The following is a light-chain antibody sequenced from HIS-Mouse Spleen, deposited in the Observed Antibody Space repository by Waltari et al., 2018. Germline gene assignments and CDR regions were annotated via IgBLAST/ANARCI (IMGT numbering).Light chain of an antibody. V-gene: IGKV1-9*01. CDR1: QGISSY. Sequence: DIQLTQPPSFLSASVGNGVTITCRASQGISSYLAWYQQKPGKAPKLLIYAASTLQSGVPSRFSGSGSGTEFTLTISSLQPEDFATYYCQQLNSYPPTFGQGTKVEIK. CDR3: QQLNSYPPT. CDR2: AAS. J-gene: IGKJ1*01.